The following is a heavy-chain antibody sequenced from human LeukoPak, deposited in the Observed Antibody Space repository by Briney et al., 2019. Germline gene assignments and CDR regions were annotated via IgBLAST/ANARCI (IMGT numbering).Heavy chain of an antibody. CDR3: ARFGMGGAILDY. CDR1: GFTFSSYN. Sequence: GGSPRLSCAASGFTFSSYNMNWVRQAPGKGLEWVSSISGSSSYIYYADSVKGRFTISRDNAKNSLYLQMNSLRAEDTAVYYCARFGMGGAILDYWGQGTLVTVSS. V-gene: IGHV3-21*01. D-gene: IGHD1-26*01. J-gene: IGHJ4*02. CDR2: ISGSSSYI.